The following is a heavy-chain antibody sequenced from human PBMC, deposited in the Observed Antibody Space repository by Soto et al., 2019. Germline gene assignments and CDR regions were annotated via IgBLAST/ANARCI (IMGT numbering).Heavy chain of an antibody. CDR1: GGTFSSYA. Sequence: GASLKVSCKASGGTFSSYAISWVRQAPGQGLEWMGGTIPIFGTANYAQKFQGRVTITADESTSTAYMELSSLRSEDTAVYYCARDPSKGSSTHPDVWGQGXTVTVSS. CDR2: TIPIFGTA. V-gene: IGHV1-69*13. J-gene: IGHJ6*02. D-gene: IGHD6-13*01. CDR3: ARDPSKGSSTHPDV.